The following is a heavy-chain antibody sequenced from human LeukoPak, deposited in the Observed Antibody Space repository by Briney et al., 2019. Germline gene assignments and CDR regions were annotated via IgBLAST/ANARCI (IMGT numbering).Heavy chain of an antibody. CDR3: AKAKAYYYDSSGYHSGNAFDI. Sequence: GGSLRLSCAASGFTFSDYYMSWVRQAPGKGLEWVSLISGDGGSTYYADSVKGRFTISRDNSKNSLYLQMNSLRTEDTALYYCAKAKAYYYDSSGYHSGNAFDIWGQGTMVTVSS. CDR2: ISGDGGST. CDR1: GFTFSDYY. V-gene: IGHV3-43*02. J-gene: IGHJ3*02. D-gene: IGHD3-22*01.